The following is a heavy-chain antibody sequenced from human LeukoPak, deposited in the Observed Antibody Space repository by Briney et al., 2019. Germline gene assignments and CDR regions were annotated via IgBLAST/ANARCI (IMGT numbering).Heavy chain of an antibody. V-gene: IGHV3-23*01. Sequence: QTGGSLRLSCAASGFTFSSYAMSWVRQAPGKGLEWVSAISGSGGSTYYADSVKGRFTISRDNSKNTLYLQMNSLRAEDTAVYYCAKMRNILRFLEWSPDAFDIWGQGTMVTVSS. CDR3: AKMRNILRFLEWSPDAFDI. CDR2: ISGSGGST. J-gene: IGHJ3*02. D-gene: IGHD3-3*01. CDR1: GFTFSSYA.